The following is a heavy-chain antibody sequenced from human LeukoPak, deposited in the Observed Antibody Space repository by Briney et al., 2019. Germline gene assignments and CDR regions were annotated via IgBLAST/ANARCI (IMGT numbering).Heavy chain of an antibody. Sequence: PSETLSLTCTVSGGSISSYYWSWIRQPPGKGLEWIGYTYYSGSTTYNPSLKSRVSISVDTSKNQFSLKLSSVTAADTAVYYCARGVAGTGLGGAFDYWGQGTLVTVSS. CDR1: GGSISSYY. D-gene: IGHD1-1*01. J-gene: IGHJ4*02. V-gene: IGHV4-59*01. CDR2: TYYSGST. CDR3: ARGVAGTGLGGAFDY.